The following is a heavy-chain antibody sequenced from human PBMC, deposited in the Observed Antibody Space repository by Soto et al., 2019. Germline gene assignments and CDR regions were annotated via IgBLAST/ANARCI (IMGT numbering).Heavy chain of an antibody. V-gene: IGHV4-59*01. CDR1: GGSISSYY. D-gene: IGHD3-22*01. Sequence: PSETLSLTCTVSGGSISSYYWSWIRQPPGKGLEWIGYIYDSGSTNYNPSLKSRVTISVDTSKNQFSLKLSSVTAADTAVYYCARAYDSSGYSLLGPWGQGTLVTVSS. J-gene: IGHJ5*02. CDR2: IYDSGST. CDR3: ARAYDSSGYSLLGP.